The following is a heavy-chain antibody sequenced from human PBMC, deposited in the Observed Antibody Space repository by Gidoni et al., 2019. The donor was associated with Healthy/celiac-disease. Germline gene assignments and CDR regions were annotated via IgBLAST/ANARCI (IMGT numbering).Heavy chain of an antibody. Sequence: EVQLLESGGGLVQPGGSLRLSCSDSGFTFSSYAMSWVRQAPGKGLEWVSAISGSGGSTYYADSVKGRFTISRDNSKNTLYLQMNSLRAEDTAVYYCAKNPYYYDSSGYYAALFDYWGQGTLVTVSS. J-gene: IGHJ4*02. CDR1: GFTFSSYA. CDR2: ISGSGGST. V-gene: IGHV3-23*01. CDR3: AKNPYYYDSSGYYAALFDY. D-gene: IGHD3-22*01.